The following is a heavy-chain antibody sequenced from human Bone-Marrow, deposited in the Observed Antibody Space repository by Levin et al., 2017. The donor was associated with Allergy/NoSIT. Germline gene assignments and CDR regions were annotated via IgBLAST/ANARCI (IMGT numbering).Heavy chain of an antibody. D-gene: IGHD2-21*02. CDR3: AKDVVVTDKEYYFDY. CDR2: ISGSGGST. CDR1: GFTFSSYA. V-gene: IGHV3-23*01. Sequence: AGGSLRLSCAASGFTFSSYAMSWVRQAPGKGLEWVSAISGSGGSTYYADSVKGRFTISRDNSKNTLYLQMNSLRAEDTAVYYCAKDVVVTDKEYYFDYWGQGTMVTVSS. J-gene: IGHJ4*02.